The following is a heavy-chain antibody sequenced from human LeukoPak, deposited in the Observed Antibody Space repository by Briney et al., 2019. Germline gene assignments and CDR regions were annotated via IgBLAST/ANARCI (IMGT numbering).Heavy chain of an antibody. CDR2: IYTSGTI. J-gene: IGHJ4*02. CDR1: GGSISSYY. D-gene: IGHD6-19*01. V-gene: IGHV4-4*07. CDR3: ARRYSSGWYGY. Sequence: SETLSLTCTVSGGSISSYYWSWIRQPAGTALEWIGRIYTSGTITYNPSLKSRVTMSVDTSKNQFSLKLSSVTAADTAVYYCARRYSSGWYGYWGQGTLVTVSS.